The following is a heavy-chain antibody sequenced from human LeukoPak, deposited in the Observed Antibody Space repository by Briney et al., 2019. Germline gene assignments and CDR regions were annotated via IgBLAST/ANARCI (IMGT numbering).Heavy chain of an antibody. CDR3: ARSKVYAIPYYYYYYMDV. V-gene: IGHV4-59*01. CDR1: GFTFSSYA. CDR2: IYYSGST. J-gene: IGHJ6*03. D-gene: IGHD2-8*01. Sequence: GSLRLPCAASGFTFSSYAMSWVRQAPGKGLEWIGYIYYSGSTNYNPSLKSRVTISVDTSKNQFSLKLSSVTAADTAVYYCARSKVYAIPYYYYYYMDVWGKGTTVTVSS.